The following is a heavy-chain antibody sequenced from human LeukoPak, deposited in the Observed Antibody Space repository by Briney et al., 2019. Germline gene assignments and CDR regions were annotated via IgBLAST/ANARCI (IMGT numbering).Heavy chain of an antibody. CDR1: GFTFSNSA. V-gene: IGHV3-23*01. J-gene: IGHJ3*02. CDR3: AKGHVLIPMAGTDDAFDI. Sequence: QPGGSLRLSCIASGFTFSNSAMSWVRQAPGKGLEWVSGISGSGGRTYYADSVKGRFTISRDNSKNTLYLQMNSLRAEDTAVYYCAKGHVLIPMAGTDDAFDIWGQGTMVTVSS. CDR2: ISGSGGRT. D-gene: IGHD6-19*01.